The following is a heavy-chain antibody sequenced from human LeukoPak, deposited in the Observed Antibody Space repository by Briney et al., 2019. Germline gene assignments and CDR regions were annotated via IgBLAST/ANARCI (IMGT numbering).Heavy chain of an antibody. J-gene: IGHJ4*02. Sequence: GGSLRLSCAASGFTFSSYAMHWVRQAPGKELEWVAVISDDENNKYYADSVKGRFTISRDNSKNTLYLQMNSLRAEDTAVYYCARRSGSYGDREYWGQGTLVTVSS. CDR2: ISDDENNK. CDR1: GFTFSSYA. V-gene: IGHV3-30*04. CDR3: ARRSGSYGDREY. D-gene: IGHD1-26*01.